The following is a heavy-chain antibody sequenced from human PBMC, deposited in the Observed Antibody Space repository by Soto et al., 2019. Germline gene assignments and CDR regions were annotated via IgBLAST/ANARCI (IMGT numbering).Heavy chain of an antibody. D-gene: IGHD6-19*01. V-gene: IGHV3-33*01. CDR3: ARDRVYSGWYAPGY. J-gene: IGHJ4*02. CDR1: GFTFSSYG. Sequence: QVQLVESGGGVVQPGRSLRLSCAASGFTFSSYGMHWVRQAPGKGLEWVAVIWYDGSNKYYADYVKGRFTISRDNSKNTLYLQMNSLRAEDTAVYYCARDRVYSGWYAPGYWGQGTLVTVSS. CDR2: IWYDGSNK.